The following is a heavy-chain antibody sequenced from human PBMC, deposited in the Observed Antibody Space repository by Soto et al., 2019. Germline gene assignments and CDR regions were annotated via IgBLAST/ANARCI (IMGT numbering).Heavy chain of an antibody. CDR1: GGSISSYY. CDR3: AREEWELRAYAFDI. J-gene: IGHJ3*02. CDR2: IYYSGST. V-gene: IGHV4-59*01. D-gene: IGHD1-26*01. Sequence: KPSETLSLTCTVSGGSISSYYWSWIRQPPGKGLEWIGYIYYSGSTNYNPSLKSRVTISVDTSKNQFSLKLSSVTAADTAVYYCAREEWELRAYAFDIWGQGTMVTVSS.